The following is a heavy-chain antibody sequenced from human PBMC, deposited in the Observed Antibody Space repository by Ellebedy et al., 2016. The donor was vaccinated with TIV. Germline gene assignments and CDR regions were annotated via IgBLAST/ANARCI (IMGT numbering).Heavy chain of an antibody. CDR2: IYYSGST. Sequence: MPSETLSLTCTVSGGSISSYYWSWIRQPPGKGLEWIGSIYYSGSTKYNPSLKSRVTISVDTSKNQFSLKLTSVTVADTAVYYCARNYYDTSGYYHIDYWGQGTLVTVSS. CDR3: ARNYYDTSGYYHIDY. J-gene: IGHJ4*02. CDR1: GGSISSYY. V-gene: IGHV4-59*08. D-gene: IGHD3-22*01.